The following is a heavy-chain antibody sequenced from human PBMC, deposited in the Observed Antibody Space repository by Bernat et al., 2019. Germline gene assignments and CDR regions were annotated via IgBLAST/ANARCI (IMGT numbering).Heavy chain of an antibody. D-gene: IGHD1-26*01. Sequence: EVQLLESGGGLVQPGGSLRLSCAASGFTFSSYAMSWVRQAPGKGLEWVSAISGSGGSTYYADSVKGRFTISRDNSKNTLYLQMNSLRAEDTAVYYCAKDGAGATLYYYYGMDVWGQGTTVTVSS. V-gene: IGHV3-23*01. CDR1: GFTFSSYA. CDR3: AKDGAGATLYYYYGMDV. CDR2: ISGSGGST. J-gene: IGHJ6*02.